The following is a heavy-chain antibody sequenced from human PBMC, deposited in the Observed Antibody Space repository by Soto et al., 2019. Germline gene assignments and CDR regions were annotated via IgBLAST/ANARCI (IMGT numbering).Heavy chain of an antibody. J-gene: IGHJ2*01. D-gene: IGHD7-27*01. CDR2: ISSSSSHI. CDR1: GFTFSSYS. CDR3: ARGVLTGYWYFDL. V-gene: IGHV3-21*01. Sequence: EVQLVESGGGLVKPGGSLRLSCAASGFTFSSYSMNWVRQAPGKGLEWVSSISSSSSHIYYADSVKGRFTISRDNAKNSLYLQMNSLRAEDTAVYYCARGVLTGYWYFDLWGRGTLVTVSS.